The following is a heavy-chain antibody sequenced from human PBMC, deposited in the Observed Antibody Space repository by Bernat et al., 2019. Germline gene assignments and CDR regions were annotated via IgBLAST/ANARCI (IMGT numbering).Heavy chain of an antibody. J-gene: IGHJ5*02. CDR1: GFTFTSYA. V-gene: IGHV3-30*02. D-gene: IGHD1-1*01. CDR2: ISSDGANK. CDR3: VMGWNDDA. Sequence: QVQLVESGGGVVQPGGSLRLSCAASGFTFTSYAMHWVRQAPGKGLEWVAFISSDGANKNNADSVKGRFTVSRDNSNNTLYLQMNSLRPEDTALYYCVMGWNDDAWGWGTLVTVSS.